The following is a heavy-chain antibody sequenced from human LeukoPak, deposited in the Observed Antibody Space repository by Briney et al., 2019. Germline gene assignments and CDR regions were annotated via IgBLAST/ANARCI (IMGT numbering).Heavy chain of an antibody. D-gene: IGHD5-12*01. CDR2: ISSRASYI. V-gene: IGHV3-21*01. CDR1: GFTFSSYS. Sequence: SGGSLRLSCAASGFTFSSYSVSWVRQAPGKGLEWVSSISSRASYISYADSVKGRFTISRDNAKNSLFLQMNSLRAEDTAVYYCARGSTGGYSGYDATRKNFDYWGLGTLVTVSS. J-gene: IGHJ4*02. CDR3: ARGSTGGYSGYDATRKNFDY.